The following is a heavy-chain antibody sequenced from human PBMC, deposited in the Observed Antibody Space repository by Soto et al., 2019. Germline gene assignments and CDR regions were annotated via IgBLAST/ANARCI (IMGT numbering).Heavy chain of an antibody. CDR1: GGSISSYY. J-gene: IGHJ6*02. D-gene: IGHD1-26*01. CDR2: IYYSGST. CDR3: ARSGSYPLVYHHYRLAV. Sequence: SETLSLTCTVSGGSISSYYWSWIRQPPGKGLEWIGYIYYSGSTNYNPSLKSRVTISVDTSKNQFSLKLSSVTAADTAVYYCARSGSYPLVYHHYRLAVWGQGTTVT. V-gene: IGHV4-59*01.